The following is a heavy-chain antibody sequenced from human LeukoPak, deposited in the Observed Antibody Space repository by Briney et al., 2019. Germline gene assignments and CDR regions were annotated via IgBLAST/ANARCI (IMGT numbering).Heavy chain of an antibody. CDR3: ARDQSNKIVVVPAGYYYYYYGMDV. CDR2: ISAYNGNT. V-gene: IGHV1-18*01. Sequence: ASVKVPCKASGYTFTSYGISWVRQAPGQGLEWMGWISAYNGNTNYAQKLQGRVTMTTDTSTSTAYMELRSLRSDDTAVYYCARDQSNKIVVVPAGYYYYYYGMDVWGQGTTVTVSS. D-gene: IGHD2-2*01. CDR1: GYTFTSYG. J-gene: IGHJ6*02.